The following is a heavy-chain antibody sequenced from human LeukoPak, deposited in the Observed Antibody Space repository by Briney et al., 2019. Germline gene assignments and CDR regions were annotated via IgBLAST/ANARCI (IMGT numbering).Heavy chain of an antibody. V-gene: IGHV3-9*01. CDR1: GFTFSSYS. Sequence: SGGSLRLSCAASGFTFSSYSMNWVRQAPGKGLEWVSGISWNSGSIGYADSVKGRFTISRDNAKNSLYLQMNSLRAEDTALYYCAKDIGYYYDSSGYYSDAFDIWGQGTMVTVSS. J-gene: IGHJ3*02. CDR3: AKDIGYYYDSSGYYSDAFDI. D-gene: IGHD3-22*01. CDR2: ISWNSGSI.